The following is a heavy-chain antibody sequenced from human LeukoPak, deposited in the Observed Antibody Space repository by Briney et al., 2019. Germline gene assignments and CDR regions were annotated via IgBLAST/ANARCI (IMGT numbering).Heavy chain of an antibody. CDR1: GGYISSSF. Sequence: SETLSLTCTVSGGYISSSFWTWIRQAPGKGLELIGFTYDGGRGNYKPSLRSRVDISLDTSNNRYSLRLTSVTAADTGVYYCARLWRPHDYDNWFDHWGQGVLVTVSS. CDR2: TYDGGRG. D-gene: IGHD4-17*01. J-gene: IGHJ5*02. V-gene: IGHV4-59*13. CDR3: ARLWRPHDYDNWFDH.